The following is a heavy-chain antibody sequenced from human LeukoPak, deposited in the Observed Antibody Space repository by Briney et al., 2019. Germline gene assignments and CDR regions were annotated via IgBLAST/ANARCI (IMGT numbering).Heavy chain of an antibody. J-gene: IGHJ5*02. Sequence: SETLSLTCAVYGGSFSGYYWSWIRQPPGKGREWIGEINHSGSTNYNPSLKSRVTISVDTSKNQFSLKLSSVTAADTAVYYCARRVPATAHNWFDPWGQGTLVTVSS. CDR3: ARRVPATAHNWFDP. D-gene: IGHD2-2*01. V-gene: IGHV4-34*01. CDR2: INHSGST. CDR1: GGSFSGYY.